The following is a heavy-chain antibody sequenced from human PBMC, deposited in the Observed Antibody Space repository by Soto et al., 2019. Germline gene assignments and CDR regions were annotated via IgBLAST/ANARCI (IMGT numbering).Heavy chain of an antibody. D-gene: IGHD3-9*01. CDR2: INSDGSST. V-gene: IGHV3-74*01. CDR3: ASLGLDFDMLTGFLRGWRDY. CDR1: GFTFSSYW. J-gene: IGHJ4*02. Sequence: EVQLVESGGGLVQHGGSLRLSCAASGFTFSSYWMHWVRQAPGKRLVWVSRINSDGSSTSYADSVKGRFTISRDNAKNTLYMQMNGVSGADTAVSYCASLGLDFDMLTGFLRGWRDYCGQGTLVTVSS.